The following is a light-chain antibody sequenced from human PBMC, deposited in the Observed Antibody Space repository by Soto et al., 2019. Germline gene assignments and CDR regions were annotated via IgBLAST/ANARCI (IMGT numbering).Light chain of an antibody. Sequence: DIQLTQSPSFLSAPVGDRVTITCRASQGISSNLAWYQQKPGKAPKLLINAASTLQSGVPSRFSGSGSGTEFTLTISSLQPEDFATYHCQQLNSYPLTFGGGTKVEIK. CDR3: QQLNSYPLT. CDR1: QGISSN. V-gene: IGKV1-9*01. CDR2: AAS. J-gene: IGKJ4*01.